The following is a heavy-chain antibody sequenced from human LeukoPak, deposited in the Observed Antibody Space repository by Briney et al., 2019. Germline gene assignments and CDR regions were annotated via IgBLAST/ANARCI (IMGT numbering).Heavy chain of an antibody. CDR1: GYSISSGYY. CDR3: ARDFHSSSSSFDY. V-gene: IGHV4-38-2*02. CDR2: IYHSGST. J-gene: IGHJ4*02. Sequence: SETLSLTCTVSGYSISSGYYWGWIRQPPGKGLEWIGSIYHSGSTYYNPSLKSRVTISVDTSKNQFSLKLSSVTVADTAVYYCARDFHSSSSSFDYWGQGTLVTDSS. D-gene: IGHD6-6*01.